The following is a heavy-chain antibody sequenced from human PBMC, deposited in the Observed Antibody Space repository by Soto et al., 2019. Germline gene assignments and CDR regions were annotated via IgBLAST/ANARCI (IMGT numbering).Heavy chain of an antibody. CDR2: IKQDGSEK. D-gene: IGHD4-4*01. CDR1: GFTFSSYW. Sequence: GGSLRLSCAASGFTFSSYWMSWVRQAPGKGLEWVANIKQDGSEKYYVDSVKGRFTISRDNAKNSLYLQMNSLRAEDTAVYYCARTEVTVSMSAHYYYMDVWGKGTTVTVSS. V-gene: IGHV3-7*01. CDR3: ARTEVTVSMSAHYYYMDV. J-gene: IGHJ6*03.